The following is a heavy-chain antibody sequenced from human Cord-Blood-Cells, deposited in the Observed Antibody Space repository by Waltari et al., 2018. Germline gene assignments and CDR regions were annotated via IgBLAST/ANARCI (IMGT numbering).Heavy chain of an antibody. V-gene: IGHV1-3*01. D-gene: IGHD1-26*01. CDR1: VYTFTSYA. Sequence: QVQLVQSGAEVKKPGASVKVSCKASVYTFTSYAMHGVRQAPGQRLEWMGWINAGNGNTKYSQKVQGRVTITRDTSASTAYMELSSLRSEDTAVYYCARADVGAKFDPWGQGTLVTVSS. CDR2: INAGNGNT. J-gene: IGHJ5*02. CDR3: ARADVGAKFDP.